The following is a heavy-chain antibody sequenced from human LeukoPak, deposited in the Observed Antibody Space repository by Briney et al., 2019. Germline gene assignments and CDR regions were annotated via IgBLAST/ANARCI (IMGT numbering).Heavy chain of an antibody. V-gene: IGHV3-11*01. CDR2: ISSSGRTK. D-gene: IGHD3-22*01. Sequence: GGSLRLSCAASGFTFSDYYMSWIRQAPGKGLEWVSYISSSGRTKYYADSVKGRFTISRDNAKNSLYLRMNSLRAEDTAVYYCARGEYYESSGYYHYDYWGQGTLVTVSS. J-gene: IGHJ4*02. CDR1: GFTFSDYY. CDR3: ARGEYYESSGYYHYDY.